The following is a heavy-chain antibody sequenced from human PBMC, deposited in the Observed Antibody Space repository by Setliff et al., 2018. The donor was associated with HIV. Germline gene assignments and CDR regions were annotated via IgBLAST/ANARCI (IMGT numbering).Heavy chain of an antibody. V-gene: IGHV4-31*03. J-gene: IGHJ4*02. D-gene: IGHD3-3*01. CDR3: ARGGLGVVTSFDS. CDR1: GGSISSGGYY. Sequence: TLSLPCTVSGGSISSGGYYWSWIRQHPGKGLEWIGYIHYSGNTYNNPSLNSRISISVDMSKNKFSLKLSSLTAADTAVYYCARGGLGVVTSFDSWGPGTLVTVSS. CDR2: IHYSGNT.